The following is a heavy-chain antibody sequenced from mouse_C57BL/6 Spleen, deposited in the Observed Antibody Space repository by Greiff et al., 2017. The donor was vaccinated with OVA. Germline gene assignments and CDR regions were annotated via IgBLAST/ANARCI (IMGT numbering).Heavy chain of an antibody. CDR3: ARGYYDYYFDY. CDR2: IHPNSGST. J-gene: IGHJ2*01. Sequence: VQLQQPGAELVKPGASVKLSCKASGYTFTSYWMHWVKQRPGQGLEWLGMIHPNSGSTNYNEKFKSKATLTVDKSSSTAYMQLSSLTSEDSAVYYCARGYYDYYFDYWGQGTTLTVSS. V-gene: IGHV1-64*01. CDR1: GYTFTSYW. D-gene: IGHD2-3*01.